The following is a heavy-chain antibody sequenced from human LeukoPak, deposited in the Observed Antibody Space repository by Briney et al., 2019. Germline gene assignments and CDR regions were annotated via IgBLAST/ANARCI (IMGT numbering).Heavy chain of an antibody. CDR1: GFTVSSNY. CDR2: IYSGGST. V-gene: IGHV3-53*01. J-gene: IGHJ4*02. CDR3: AKDLGYGGSYSDY. Sequence: GGSLRLSCAASGFTVSSNYMSWVRQAPGKGLEWVSVIYSGGSTYYADSVKGRFTISRDNSKNTLYLQMNSLRAEDTAVYYCAKDLGYGGSYSDYWGQGTLVTVSS. D-gene: IGHD1-26*01.